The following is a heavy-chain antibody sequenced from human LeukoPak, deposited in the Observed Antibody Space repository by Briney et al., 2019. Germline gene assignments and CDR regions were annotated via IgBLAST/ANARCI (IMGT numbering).Heavy chain of an antibody. CDR3: ARDWYQLLAHYYYGMDV. J-gene: IGHJ6*02. D-gene: IGHD2-2*01. V-gene: IGHV3-21*01. Sequence: PGGSLRLSCAASGFTFSSYSMNWVRQAPGKGLEWVSSISSSSSYIYYADSVKGRFTISRDNAKNSLYLQMNSLRAEDTAVYYCARDWYQLLAHYYYGMDVWGQGTTVTVSS. CDR2: ISSSSSYI. CDR1: GFTFSSYS.